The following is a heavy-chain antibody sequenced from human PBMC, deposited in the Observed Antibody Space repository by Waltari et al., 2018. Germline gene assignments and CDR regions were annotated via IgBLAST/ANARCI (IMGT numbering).Heavy chain of an antibody. V-gene: IGHV4-38-2*01. Sequence: QVQLQESGPGLVKPSETLSLPCVVSGYSISSVYFWGWIRQPPGKGLERIGSIYHSGSTYYNPSLKSRVTMSIDTSRNQFSLKLTSVTAADTAVYYCARHGTRITMTSSFHYWGQGTLVTVSS. CDR3: ARHGTRITMTSSFHY. CDR1: GYSISSVYF. D-gene: IGHD3-3*01. J-gene: IGHJ4*02. CDR2: IYHSGST.